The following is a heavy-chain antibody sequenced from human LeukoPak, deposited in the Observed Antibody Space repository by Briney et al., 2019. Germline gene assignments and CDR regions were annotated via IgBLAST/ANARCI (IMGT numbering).Heavy chain of an antibody. J-gene: IGHJ4*02. CDR2: ISADGGGT. V-gene: IGHV3-23*01. Sequence: PGGSLRLSCAASGFTFSIYAMSWVRQAPGKGLEWVSAISADGGGTYYADSVKSRFTISRDSSKNTLYLQMNSLRAEDTAVYYCTKRGSDYAVYWGQGTLVTVSS. D-gene: IGHD6-25*01. CDR1: GFTFSIYA. CDR3: TKRGSDYAVY.